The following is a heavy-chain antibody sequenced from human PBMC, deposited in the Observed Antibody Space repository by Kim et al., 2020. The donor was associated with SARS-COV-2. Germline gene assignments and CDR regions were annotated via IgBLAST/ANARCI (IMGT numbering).Heavy chain of an antibody. J-gene: IGHJ3*01. CDR1: GFNFAEYT. CDR3: AKDLGVRFGDLWLDNDAFDF. D-gene: IGHD3-10*01. V-gene: IGHV3-9*01. Sequence: GGSLRLSCAASGFNFAEYTLYWVRQAPGKGLEWVAGINWNSDSIVYADSVKGRFTISRDNAKTSLYLQMNSLRVEDTALYYCAKDLGVRFGDLWLDNDAFDFWGQGTMVTVSS. CDR2: INWNSDSI.